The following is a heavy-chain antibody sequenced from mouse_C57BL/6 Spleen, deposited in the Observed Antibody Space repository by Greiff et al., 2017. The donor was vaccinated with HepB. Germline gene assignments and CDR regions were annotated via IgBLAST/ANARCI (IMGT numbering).Heavy chain of an antibody. D-gene: IGHD1-1*01. V-gene: IGHV1-22*01. CDR1: GYTFTDYN. J-gene: IGHJ2*01. CDR2: INPNNGGT. Sequence: VQLKESGPELVKPGASVKMSCKASGYTFTDYNMHWVKQSHGKSLEWIGYINPNNGGTSYNQKFKGKATLTVNKSSSTAYMELRSLTSEDSAVYYCARRGGSSYWYFDYWGQGTTLTVSS. CDR3: ARRGGSSYWYFDY.